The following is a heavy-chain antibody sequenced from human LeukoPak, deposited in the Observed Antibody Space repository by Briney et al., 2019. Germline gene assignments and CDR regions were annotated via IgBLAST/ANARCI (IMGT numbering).Heavy chain of an antibody. CDR1: GYTFTSYY. Sequence: GASVKVSCKASGYTFTSYYMHWVRQAPGQGLEWMGIINPSGGSTSYAQKFQGRVTMTRDMSTSTVYMELSSLRSEDTAVYYCARDVYDILTGYYPFDYWGQGTLVTVSS. CDR3: ARDVYDILTGYYPFDY. D-gene: IGHD3-9*01. J-gene: IGHJ4*02. CDR2: INPSGGST. V-gene: IGHV1-46*01.